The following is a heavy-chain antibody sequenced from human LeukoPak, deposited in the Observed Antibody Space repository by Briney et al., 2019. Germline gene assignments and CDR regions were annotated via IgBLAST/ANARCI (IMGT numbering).Heavy chain of an antibody. Sequence: EASVKVSCKASGYTFTSYGISWVRQAPGQGLEWMGWVSAYNGNTNYAQKLQGRVTMTTDTSTSTAYMELRSLRSDDTAVYYCARTVREDYYDSSGYYYRWGQGTLVTVSS. J-gene: IGHJ5*02. V-gene: IGHV1-18*01. CDR2: VSAYNGNT. CDR1: GYTFTSYG. D-gene: IGHD3-22*01. CDR3: ARTVREDYYDSSGYYYR.